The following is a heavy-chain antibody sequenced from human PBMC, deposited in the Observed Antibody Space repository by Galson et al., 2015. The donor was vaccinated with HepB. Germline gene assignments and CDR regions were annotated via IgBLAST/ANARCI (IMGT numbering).Heavy chain of an antibody. V-gene: IGHV3-23*01. Sequence: SLRLSCAGSGFIFRHHAMAWIRQAPGKGLEWVSGINGRGSTRSYSDAVTGRFSISRDNSKDTVFLQMDNLRAEDTAVYDCVKEGSWFGGDWFDPWGQGALVTVS. J-gene: IGHJ5*02. CDR3: VKEGSWFGGDWFDP. CDR1: GFIFRHHA. D-gene: IGHD3-16*01. CDR2: INGRGSTR.